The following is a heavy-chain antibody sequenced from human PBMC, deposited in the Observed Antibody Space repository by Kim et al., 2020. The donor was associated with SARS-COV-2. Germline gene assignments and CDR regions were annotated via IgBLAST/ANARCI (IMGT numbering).Heavy chain of an antibody. CDR3: AKDIAGREWLRPTYYFDY. Sequence: GGSLRLSCAASGFTFDDYTMHWVRQAPGKGLEWVSLISWDGGSTYYADSVKGRFTISRDNSKNSLYLQMNSLRTEDTALYYCAKDIAGREWLRPTYYFDYWGQGTLVTVSS. V-gene: IGHV3-43*01. CDR2: ISWDGGST. J-gene: IGHJ4*02. CDR1: GFTFDDYT. D-gene: IGHD5-12*01.